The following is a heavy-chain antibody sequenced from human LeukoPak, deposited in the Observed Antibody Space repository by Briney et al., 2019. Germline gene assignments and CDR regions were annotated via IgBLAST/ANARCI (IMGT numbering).Heavy chain of an antibody. CDR1: GGSISSGGYS. J-gene: IGHJ4*02. D-gene: IGHD2-21*01. V-gene: IGHV4-30-2*03. Sequence: PSQTLSLTCAVSGGSISSGGYSWSWIRQPPGKGLEWIGYIYHSGSTYYNSSLKSRITISIDTAKNQFSLKLNSVTAADTAVYYCARLWDCWGQGTLVTVSS. CDR3: ARLWDC. CDR2: IYHSGST.